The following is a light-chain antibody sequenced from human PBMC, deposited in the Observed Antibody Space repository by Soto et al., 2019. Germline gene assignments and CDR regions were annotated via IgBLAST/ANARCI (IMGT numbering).Light chain of an antibody. J-gene: IGKJ1*01. CDR3: QQYDNWPGT. CDR2: DAS. Sequence: ERVMTQSPATLSVSPGERVTLSCRASQSMNTNLAWFQQKPAQTPSLLIYDASTRATGVPGRFIGSGSGAEFTLTITSLQSEDFAVYYCQQYDNWPGTFGQGTKVEIK. V-gene: IGKV3-15*01. CDR1: QSMNTN.